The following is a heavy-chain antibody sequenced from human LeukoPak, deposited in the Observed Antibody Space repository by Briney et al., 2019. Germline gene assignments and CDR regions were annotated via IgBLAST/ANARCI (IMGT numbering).Heavy chain of an antibody. CDR2: IIPIFGTT. Sequence: GASVKVSCKPSGGTFSTYAIHWVRQAPGQGLEWMGGIIPIFGTTNYAKNFQGRVTMSTGESSSTAYMELSSPRSEDTAVYYCARSSPHGYDDTSGYFDSWGQGTLVTVSS. CDR1: GGTFSTYA. V-gene: IGHV1-69*05. J-gene: IGHJ4*02. D-gene: IGHD3-22*01. CDR3: ARSSPHGYDDTSGYFDS.